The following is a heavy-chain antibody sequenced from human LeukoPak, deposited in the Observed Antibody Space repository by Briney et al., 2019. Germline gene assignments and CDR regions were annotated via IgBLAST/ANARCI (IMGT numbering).Heavy chain of an antibody. D-gene: IGHD5-18*01. CDR2: ISESGGIT. J-gene: IGHJ4*02. CDR3: AKDNDGVEDTAMVYH. Sequence: GGSLRLSCAASGFTFNKFAMSWVRQAPGKGLEWVSGISESGGITYYADSVKGRFTISRDNSKNTLYLQMNSLRAEDTAVYYCAKDNDGVEDTAMVYHWGQGTLVTVSS. CDR1: GFTFNKFA. V-gene: IGHV3-23*01.